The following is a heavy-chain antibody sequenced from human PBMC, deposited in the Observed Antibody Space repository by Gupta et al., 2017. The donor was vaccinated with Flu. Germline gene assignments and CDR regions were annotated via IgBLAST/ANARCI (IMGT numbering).Heavy chain of an antibody. CDR2: ISSSSNYI. D-gene: IGHD2-21*02. Sequence: EVQLVESGGGLVKPGGSRRLYCAASGFTFRTYTMNWVHQAPGKGLEWVSSISSSSNYIYYADSLKGRFTISRDNAKNSLYLQMNSLRAEDTAVYYCARDCSGGDNCYYHFDYWGQGTLVTVSS. CDR3: ARDCSGGDNCYYHFDY. J-gene: IGHJ4*02. V-gene: IGHV3-21*02. CDR1: GFTFRTYT.